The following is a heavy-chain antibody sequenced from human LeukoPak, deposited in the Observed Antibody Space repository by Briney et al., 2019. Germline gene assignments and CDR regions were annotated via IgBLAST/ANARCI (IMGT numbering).Heavy chain of an antibody. J-gene: IGHJ5*02. V-gene: IGHV3-66*02. Sequence: GGSLRLSCAASGFTVSSYGMSWVRQAPGKGPEWVSLVYSDGVTRYADSVQGRFTSSRDNSKNTVYLQMNNMRVEDTAVYHCVRDRAEGRAWVEFDPWGQGILVTVSS. CDR3: VRDRAEGRAWVEFDP. CDR1: GFTVSSYG. CDR2: VYSDGVT.